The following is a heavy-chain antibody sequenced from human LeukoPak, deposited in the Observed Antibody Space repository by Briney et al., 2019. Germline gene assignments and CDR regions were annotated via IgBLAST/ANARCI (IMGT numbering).Heavy chain of an antibody. Sequence: GRSLRLSCAASGFTFDDYAMHWVRQAPGKGLEWVSGISWNSGSIGYADSVKGRFTISRDNAKNSLYLQMNSLRAEDTALYYCAKLEQLGPIDYWGQGTLVTVSS. J-gene: IGHJ4*02. CDR1: GFTFDDYA. D-gene: IGHD6-6*01. CDR2: ISWNSGSI. CDR3: AKLEQLGPIDY. V-gene: IGHV3-9*01.